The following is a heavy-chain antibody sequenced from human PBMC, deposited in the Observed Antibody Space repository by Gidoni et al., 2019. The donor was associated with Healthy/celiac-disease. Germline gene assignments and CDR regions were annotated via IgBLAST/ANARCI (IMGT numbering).Heavy chain of an antibody. CDR2: ISWNSGSI. J-gene: IGHJ3*02. D-gene: IGHD3-10*01. Sequence: EVQLVESGGGWVKPGRSLSLSCAASGFTFDDYAMHWVRQAPGKGLEWVSGISWNSGSIGYADSVKGRFTISRDNAKNSLYLQMNSLRAEDTALYYCAKGPRWFDAFDIWGQGTMVTVSS. V-gene: IGHV3-9*01. CDR1: GFTFDDYA. CDR3: AKGPRWFDAFDI.